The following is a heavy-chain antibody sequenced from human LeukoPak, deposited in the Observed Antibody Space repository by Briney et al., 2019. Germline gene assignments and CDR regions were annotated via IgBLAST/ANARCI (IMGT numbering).Heavy chain of an antibody. J-gene: IGHJ3*02. CDR2: MYQSGST. Sequence: SETLSLTCTVSGYSISSAYYWGWIRQPPGKGLEWIGSMYQSGSTYYNLSLKSRVTISIDTSMSQFSLKLSSVTAADTAVYYCARGGQPYYDVLTGHGGAFDIWGQGTMVTVSS. V-gene: IGHV4-38-2*02. D-gene: IGHD3-9*01. CDR3: ARGGQPYYDVLTGHGGAFDI. CDR1: GYSISSAYY.